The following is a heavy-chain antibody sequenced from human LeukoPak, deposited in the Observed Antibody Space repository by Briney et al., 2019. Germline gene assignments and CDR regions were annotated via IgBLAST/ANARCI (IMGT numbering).Heavy chain of an antibody. D-gene: IGHD3-16*01. CDR1: GFTFSSYG. J-gene: IGHJ4*02. CDR2: ISYDGSNK. V-gene: IGHV3-30*18. Sequence: GGSLRLSCAASGFTFSSYGMHWVRQAPGKGLEWVAVISYDGSNKYYADSVKGRYTISRDNSKNTLYLQMNSLRAEDTAVYYCAKDQDLAPFPFWGVALNYWGQGTLVTVSS. CDR3: AKDQDLAPFPFWGVALNY.